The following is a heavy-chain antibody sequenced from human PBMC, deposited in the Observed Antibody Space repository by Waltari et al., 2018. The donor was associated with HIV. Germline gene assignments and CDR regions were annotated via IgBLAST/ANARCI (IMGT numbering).Heavy chain of an antibody. J-gene: IGHJ4*02. CDR1: GFTFSSYG. CDR3: ARDRDYDSSGYFLDY. V-gene: IGHV3-33*01. Sequence: QVQLVASGGGVVQPGRSLRLSCAASGFTFSSYGMHLVRQAPGKGLEWVAVIWDDGSNKYYADSVKGRFTISRDNSKNTLYLQMNSLRAEDTAVYYCARDRDYDSSGYFLDYWGQGTLVTVSS. D-gene: IGHD3-22*01. CDR2: IWDDGSNK.